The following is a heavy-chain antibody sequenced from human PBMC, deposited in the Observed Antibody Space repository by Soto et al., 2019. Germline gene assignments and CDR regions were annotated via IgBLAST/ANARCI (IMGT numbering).Heavy chain of an antibody. CDR2: IYYSGST. CDR3: VREAYIGYGHAIDH. CDR1: GGSISSSSYY. D-gene: IGHD5-12*01. Sequence: SETLSLTCTVSGGSISSSSYYWGWIRQPPGKGLEWIGSIYYSGSTYYNPSLKSRVTISVDTSENQFFLRLTSVTAADTAVYYCVREAYIGYGHAIDHWGPGXLVTVYS. J-gene: IGHJ4*02. V-gene: IGHV4-39*07.